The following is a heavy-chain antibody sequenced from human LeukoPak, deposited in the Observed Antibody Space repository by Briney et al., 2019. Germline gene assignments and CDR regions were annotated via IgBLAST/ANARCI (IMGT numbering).Heavy chain of an antibody. CDR1: GFTFSNYW. CDR2: VNSDGSST. J-gene: IGHJ4*02. Sequence: GGSLRLSCAASGFTFSNYWMHWVRQAPGKGLVRVSRVNSDGSSTTYADSVKGRFTISRDNAKNTLYLQMNSLRAEDTAVYYCASQRWLQSSFDYWGQGTLVTVSS. V-gene: IGHV3-74*01. CDR3: ASQRWLQSSFDY. D-gene: IGHD5-24*01.